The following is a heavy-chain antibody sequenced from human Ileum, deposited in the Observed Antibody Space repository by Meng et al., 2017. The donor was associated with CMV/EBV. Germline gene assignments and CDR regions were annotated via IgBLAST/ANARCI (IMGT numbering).Heavy chain of an antibody. CDR1: RSPFTRHH. Sequence: CSASRSPFTRHHLIRVRQAPGHGPEWMGWINTNTGNPTYAQGFTGPFVFSLDTSVTTAYLEISNLEAEDTAVYYCARDGLSGRYFDYWGQGTLVTVSS. CDR2: INTNTGNP. J-gene: IGHJ4*02. V-gene: IGHV7-4-1*02. CDR3: ARDGLSGRYFDY. D-gene: IGHD1-26*01.